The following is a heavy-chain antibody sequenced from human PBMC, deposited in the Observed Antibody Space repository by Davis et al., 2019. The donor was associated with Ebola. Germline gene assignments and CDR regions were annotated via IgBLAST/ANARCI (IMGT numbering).Heavy chain of an antibody. V-gene: IGHV3-21*04. J-gene: IGHJ4*02. CDR1: GFPFTTYT. CDR2: VSSYSDKI. Sequence: GESLKISCAASGFPFTTYTLNWVRQAPGKGLECVASVSSYSDKIYYADSVKGRFTASRDNAKNSLYLQMNSLRAEDTAVYYCAREGKYRDESRTFDYWGQGTLVTVSS. CDR3: AREGKYRDESRTFDY. D-gene: IGHD2-2*01.